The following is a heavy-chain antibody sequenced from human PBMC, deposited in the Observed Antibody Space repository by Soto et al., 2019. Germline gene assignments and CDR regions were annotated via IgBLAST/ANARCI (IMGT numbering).Heavy chain of an antibody. CDR2: INAGNGNT. CDR1: GYTFTSYA. Sequence: GASVKVSCKASGYTFTSYAMHWVRQAPGQRLEWMGWINAGNGNTKYSQKFQGRVTITRDTSASTAYMELSSLRSEDTAVYYCARGSGYYYWDDYWGQGTQVTVSS. J-gene: IGHJ4*02. V-gene: IGHV1-3*01. D-gene: IGHD3-22*01. CDR3: ARGSGYYYWDDY.